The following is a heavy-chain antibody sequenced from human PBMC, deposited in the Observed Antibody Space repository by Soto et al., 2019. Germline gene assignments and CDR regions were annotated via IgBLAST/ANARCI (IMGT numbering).Heavy chain of an antibody. CDR3: ARGRGRYSSGWSWFDP. CDR2: IFQSGST. J-gene: IGHJ5*02. V-gene: IGHV4-4*02. D-gene: IGHD6-19*01. Sequence: SETLSLTCVVSGGTIRSPDWWTWVRQPPGKGLEWIGEIFQSGSTNYTPSLESRVTISVDKSKNQFSLTLTSVTAADTAVYFCARGRGRYSSGWSWFDPWGQGILVTVSS. CDR1: GGTIRSPDW.